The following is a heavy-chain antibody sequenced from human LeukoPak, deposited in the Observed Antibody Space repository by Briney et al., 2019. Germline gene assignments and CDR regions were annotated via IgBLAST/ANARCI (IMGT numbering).Heavy chain of an antibody. CDR1: GFTFSSYW. CDR2: IKQDGSEK. V-gene: IGHV3-7*04. J-gene: IGHJ3*02. CDR3: ARGPYDSSGYYYAFDI. Sequence: GGSLRLSCAASGFTFSSYWMSWVRQAPGKGLEWVANIKQDGSEKYYVDSVKGRFTIPRDNAKNSLYLQMNSLRAEDTAVYYCARGPYDSSGYYYAFDIWGQGTMVTVST. D-gene: IGHD3-22*01.